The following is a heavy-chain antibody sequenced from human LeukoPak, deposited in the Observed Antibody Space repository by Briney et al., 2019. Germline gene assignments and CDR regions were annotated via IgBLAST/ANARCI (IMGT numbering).Heavy chain of an antibody. Sequence: PGGSLRLSCAASGFTFSSYAMTWVRQAPGKGLEWVSAISGSGGTTYYADSVKGRFTISRDNSKNTLYLQMNSLRAEDTAVYYCAKGQNTTMGSYYFDYWGQGTLVTVSS. V-gene: IGHV3-23*01. D-gene: IGHD5-18*01. CDR3: AKGQNTTMGSYYFDY. CDR1: GFTFSSYA. CDR2: ISGSGGTT. J-gene: IGHJ4*02.